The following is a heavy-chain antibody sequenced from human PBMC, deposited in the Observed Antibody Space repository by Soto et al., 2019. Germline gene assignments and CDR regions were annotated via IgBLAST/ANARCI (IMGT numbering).Heavy chain of an antibody. J-gene: IGHJ1*01. CDR2: ISPYNGNT. D-gene: IGHD3-3*01. CDR3: ARDHDFGYSSD. Sequence: QVQLVQSGAEVKKPGASVKVSCKASGYTFTTYGITWVRQAPGQGPEWMGWISPYNGNTNYAQIFRDRVTMTTDSSPDTAYMELRSLRSDDTAVYYCARDHDFGYSSDWGQGTLVTVSS. CDR1: GYTFTTYG. V-gene: IGHV1-18*01.